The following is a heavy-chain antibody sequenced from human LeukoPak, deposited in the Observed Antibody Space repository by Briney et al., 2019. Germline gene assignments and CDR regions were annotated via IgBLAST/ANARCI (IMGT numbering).Heavy chain of an antibody. Sequence: GRSLRLSCAASGFTFSSYGMHWVRQAPGKGLEWVAVISYDGSNKYYADFVKGRFTISRDNSKNTLYLQMNSLRAEDTAVYYCAKDRGYGYSYGDYWGQGTLVTVSS. V-gene: IGHV3-30*18. CDR2: ISYDGSNK. CDR1: GFTFSSYG. J-gene: IGHJ4*02. D-gene: IGHD5-18*01. CDR3: AKDRGYGYSYGDY.